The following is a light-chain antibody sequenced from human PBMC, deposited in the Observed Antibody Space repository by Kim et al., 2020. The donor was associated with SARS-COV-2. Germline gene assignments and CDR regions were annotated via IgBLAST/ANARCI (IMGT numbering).Light chain of an antibody. J-gene: IGKJ1*01. CDR2: GAS. V-gene: IGKV3-20*01. Sequence: SPGERATLSCRASQSVSSSYLAWYQHKPGQAPRLLIYGASSRATGIPDRFTGSGSGTDFTLTISSLEPEDFAVYFCQQYGSPPLTFGQGTKVDIK. CDR3: QQYGSPPLT. CDR1: QSVSSSY.